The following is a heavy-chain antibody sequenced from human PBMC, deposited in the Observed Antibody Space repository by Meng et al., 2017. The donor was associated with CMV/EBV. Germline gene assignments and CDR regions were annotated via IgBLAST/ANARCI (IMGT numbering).Heavy chain of an antibody. CDR1: GFTFSSYS. Sequence: GESLKISCAASGFTFSSYSMNWVRQAPGKGLEWASSISSSSSYIYYADSVKGRFTISRDNAKNSLYLQMNSLRAEDTAVYYCARVKCSSTSCYIRDYYYGMDVWGQGTTVTVSS. J-gene: IGHJ6*02. CDR3: ARVKCSSTSCYIRDYYYGMDV. CDR2: ISSSSSYI. D-gene: IGHD2-2*02. V-gene: IGHV3-21*01.